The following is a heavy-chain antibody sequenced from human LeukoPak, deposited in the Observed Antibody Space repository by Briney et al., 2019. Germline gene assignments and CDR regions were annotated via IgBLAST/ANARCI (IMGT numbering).Heavy chain of an antibody. D-gene: IGHD3-22*01. CDR1: GYTFTYYA. CDR3: ATCSGYLSENPDYFDY. V-gene: IGHV7-4-1*02. CDR2: INTNTGNP. Sequence: ASVKVSCKASGYTFTYYAMNWVRQAPGQGLEWMGWINTNTGNPTYAQGFTGRFVFSLDTSVSTAYLQISSLKAEDTAVYYCATCSGYLSENPDYFDYWGQGTLVTVSS. J-gene: IGHJ4*02.